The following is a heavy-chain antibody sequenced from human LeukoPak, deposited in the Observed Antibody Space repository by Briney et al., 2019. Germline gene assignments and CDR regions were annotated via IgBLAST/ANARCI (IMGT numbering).Heavy chain of an antibody. CDR2: IYYSGST. V-gene: IGHV4-39*07. D-gene: IGHD6-6*01. Sequence: PSETLSLTCTVSGVSISSSNSYCGWIRHPPGKGLEWIGSIYYSGSTYYNPSLKSRVTMSVDTSKNQFSLKLSSVTAADTAVYYCASSFSSSSALQHFDYWGQGALVTVSS. J-gene: IGHJ4*02. CDR3: ASSFSSSSALQHFDY. CDR1: GVSISSSNSY.